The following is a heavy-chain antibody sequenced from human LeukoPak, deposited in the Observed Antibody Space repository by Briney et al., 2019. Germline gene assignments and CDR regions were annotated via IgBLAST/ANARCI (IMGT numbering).Heavy chain of an antibody. CDR3: ARGGSSRFDC. CDR1: GFAFTTYW. V-gene: IGHV3-7*04. CDR2: ISPDGSEK. D-gene: IGHD6-13*01. Sequence: GGSLRLSCAASGFAFTTYWMSWVRQAPGKGLEWVAKISPDGSEKYYVDSVKGRFTISRDNAKNSLDLQMSSFRADDTAVYYCARGGSSRFDCWGQGTLVTVSS. J-gene: IGHJ4*02.